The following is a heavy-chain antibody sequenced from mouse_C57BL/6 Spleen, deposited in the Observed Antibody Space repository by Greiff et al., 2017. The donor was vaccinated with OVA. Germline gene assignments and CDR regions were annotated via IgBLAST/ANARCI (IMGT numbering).Heavy chain of an antibody. CDR2: IDPSDSYT. J-gene: IGHJ2*01. D-gene: IGHD2-1*01. CDR3: ARGYYGFDY. Sequence: QVQLQQPGAELVMPGASVKLSCKASGYTFTSYWMHWVKQRPGQGLEWIGEIDPSDSYTNYNQKFKGKSTLTVDKSSSTAYMQLSSLTSEDSAVYYCARGYYGFDYWGQGTTLTVSS. CDR1: GYTFTSYW. V-gene: IGHV1-69*01.